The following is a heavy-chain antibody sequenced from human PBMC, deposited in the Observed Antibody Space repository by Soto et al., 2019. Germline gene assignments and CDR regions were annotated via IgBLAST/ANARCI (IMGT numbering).Heavy chain of an antibody. CDR3: ARAGFSTSWPGILATGVHGVEIAY. V-gene: IGHV1-18*01. J-gene: IGHJ4*02. CDR1: GYTFISYG. Sequence: QVQLVQSGAEVKKPGASVEVSCKASGYTFISYGISWVRQAPGQGLEWMGWISAYYGKTNYAQKFQGRVTMTTDTSTSTAYMELRSLRSDDTAVYYCARAGFSTSWPGILATGVHGVEIAYWGQGTLVTVSS. D-gene: IGHD6-13*01. CDR2: ISAYYGKT.